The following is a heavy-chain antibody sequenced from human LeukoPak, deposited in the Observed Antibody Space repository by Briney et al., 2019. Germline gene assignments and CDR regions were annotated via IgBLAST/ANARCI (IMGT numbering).Heavy chain of an antibody. D-gene: IGHD3-10*01. CDR2: MSGSDGTT. Sequence: GGSLRLSCAGSGITFSTAWMSWVRQAPGKGLEWVSSMSGSDGTTYYADSVKGRFTISRDNSKNTLYLQIYSLTAEDTAVYYCGKRQHGSGTYYGAFDIWGQGTMVTVSS. CDR3: GKRQHGSGTYYGAFDI. CDR1: GITFSTAW. J-gene: IGHJ3*02. V-gene: IGHV3-23*01.